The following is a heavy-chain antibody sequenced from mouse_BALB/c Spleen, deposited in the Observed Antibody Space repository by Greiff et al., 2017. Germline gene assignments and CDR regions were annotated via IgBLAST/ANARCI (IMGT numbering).Heavy chain of an antibody. J-gene: IGHJ4*01. Sequence: EVQLVESGGGLVQPGGSRKLSCAASGFTFSSFGMHWVRQAPEKGLEWVAYISSGSSTIYYADTVKGRFTISRDNPKNTLFLQMTSLRSEDTAMYYCARLGYDYDGYYYAMDYWGQGTSVTVSS. D-gene: IGHD2-4*01. CDR2: ISSGSSTI. CDR3: ARLGYDYDGYYYAMDY. CDR1: GFTFSSFG. V-gene: IGHV5-17*02.